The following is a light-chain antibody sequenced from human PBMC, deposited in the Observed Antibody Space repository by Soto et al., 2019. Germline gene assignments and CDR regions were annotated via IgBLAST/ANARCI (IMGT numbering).Light chain of an antibody. Sequence: QSVLTQPASVSGSPGQSITISCTGSSSDVGGYNYVSWYQQHPGKAPKIMIYDVSNRPSGVSNRFSGSKSGNTASLTISGLQDEDEADYFCSSYTSRSTVFGGGTKLTVL. V-gene: IGLV2-14*01. CDR2: DVS. J-gene: IGLJ2*01. CDR1: SSDVGGYNY. CDR3: SSYTSRSTV.